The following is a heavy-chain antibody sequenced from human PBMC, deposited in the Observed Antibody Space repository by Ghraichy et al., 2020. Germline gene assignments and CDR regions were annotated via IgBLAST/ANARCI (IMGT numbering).Heavy chain of an antibody. CDR2: INHSGST. CDR1: GGSFSGYY. Sequence: SETLSLTCAVYGGSFSGYYWSWIRQPPGKGLEWIGEINHSGSTNYNPSLKSRVTISVDTSKNQFSLKLSSVTAADTAVYYCARAPYCSSTSCGLDYWGQGTLVTVSS. D-gene: IGHD2-2*01. J-gene: IGHJ4*02. CDR3: ARAPYCSSTSCGLDY. V-gene: IGHV4-34*01.